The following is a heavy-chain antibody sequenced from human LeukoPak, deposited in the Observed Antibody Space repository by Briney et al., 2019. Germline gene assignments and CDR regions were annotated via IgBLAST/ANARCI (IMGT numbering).Heavy chain of an antibody. CDR3: ARGTGWFFY. CDR2: IYYNGNT. J-gene: IGHJ4*02. CDR1: GGSITSYY. D-gene: IGHD6-19*01. V-gene: IGHV4-59*08. Sequence: TASETLSLTCTVSGGSITSYYWSWIRQPPGKGLEWIGYIYYNGNTNYNPSLKSRVTISVDTSKNQFSLKLTSVTAADTAVYYCARGTGWFFYWGQGTLVTVSS.